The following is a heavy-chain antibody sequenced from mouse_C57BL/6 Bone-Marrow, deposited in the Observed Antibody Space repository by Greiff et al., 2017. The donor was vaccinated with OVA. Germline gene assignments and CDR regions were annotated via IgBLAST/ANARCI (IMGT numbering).Heavy chain of an antibody. D-gene: IGHD1-1*01. J-gene: IGHJ1*03. V-gene: IGHV1-19*01. CDR3: AKVITTVKDWYFDV. CDR2: INPYNGGT. CDR1: GYTFTDYY. Sequence: VQLQQSGPVLVKPGASVKMSCKASGYTFTDYYMNWVKQSHGKSLEWIGVINPYNGGTSYNQKFKGKATLTVDKSSSTAYMELNSLTSEDSAVYYCAKVITTVKDWYFDVWGTGTTVTVSS.